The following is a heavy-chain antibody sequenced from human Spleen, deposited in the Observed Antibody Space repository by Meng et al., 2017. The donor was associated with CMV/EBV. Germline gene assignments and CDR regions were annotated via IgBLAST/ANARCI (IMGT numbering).Heavy chain of an antibody. Sequence: GGSLRLSCAASGFTFSRYGMHWVRQAPGKGLEWLTFMRFDGSTTFYADFVRGRFIISRDNSNNTLYLQMNNLRPEDSGVYYCATLPISHDLLTGSMDVWGLGTTVTVSS. J-gene: IGHJ6*02. CDR1: GFTFSRYG. V-gene: IGHV3-30*02. D-gene: IGHD1-1*01. CDR2: MRFDGSTT. CDR3: ATLPISHDLLTGSMDV.